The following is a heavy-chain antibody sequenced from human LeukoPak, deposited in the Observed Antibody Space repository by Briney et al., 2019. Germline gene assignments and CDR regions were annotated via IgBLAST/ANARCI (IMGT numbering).Heavy chain of an antibody. D-gene: IGHD2-2*01. J-gene: IGHJ6*02. CDR1: GYTFTSYG. CDR3: ARPSRVVPAALYYYYGMDV. Sequence: SVKVSCKASGYTFTSYGISWVRQAPGQGLEWMGRIIPILGIANYAQKFQGRVTITADKSTSTAYMELSSLRSEDTAVYYCARPSRVVPAALYYYYGMDVWGQGTTVTVSS. V-gene: IGHV1-69*04. CDR2: IIPILGIA.